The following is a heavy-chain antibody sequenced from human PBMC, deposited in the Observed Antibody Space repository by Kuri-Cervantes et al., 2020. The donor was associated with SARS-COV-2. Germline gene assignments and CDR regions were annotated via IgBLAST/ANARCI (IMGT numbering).Heavy chain of an antibody. CDR1: GGSISTYY. CDR2: IYYSGST. J-gene: IGHJ4*02. V-gene: IGHV4-59*08. CDR3: ARGRSSITMIVVVTPYYFDY. D-gene: IGHD3-22*01. Sequence: SETLSLTCAVSGGSISTYYWSWIRQPPGKGLEWIGSIYYSGSTDYNPSLNSRVTMSVDTSKNQFSLKLSSVTAADTAVYYCARGRSSITMIVVVTPYYFDYWGQGTLVTVSS.